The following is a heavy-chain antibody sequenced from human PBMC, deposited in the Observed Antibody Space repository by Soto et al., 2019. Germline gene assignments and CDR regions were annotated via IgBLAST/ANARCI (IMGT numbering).Heavy chain of an antibody. D-gene: IGHD3-10*01. J-gene: IGHJ4*02. Sequence: GGSLRLSCAASGFTFSDFWMDWVRQAPGKGLEWVAKIKEDGSEKYYVDSVKGRFIISRDNARNLVFLQMNSLRAEDAAVYYCARVRPGNYRDYWGQGTLVTVSS. V-gene: IGHV3-7*03. CDR3: ARVRPGNYRDY. CDR2: IKEDGSEK. CDR1: GFTFSDFW.